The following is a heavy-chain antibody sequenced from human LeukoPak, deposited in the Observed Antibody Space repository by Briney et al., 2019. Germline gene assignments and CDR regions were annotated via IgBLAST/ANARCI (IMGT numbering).Heavy chain of an antibody. CDR1: GGSFSGYY. CDR2: INHCGST. J-gene: IGHJ4*02. D-gene: IGHD1-26*01. CDR3: ARGRIRYIGTKALKYFDY. Sequence: PSETLSLTCAVYGGSFSGYYWSWIRQPPGRGLEWIGEINHCGSTHYNPSLKSRVTISVDTSKNQFSLKLSSVTAADTAVYYCARGRIRYIGTKALKYFDYWGQGTLVTVSS. V-gene: IGHV4-34*01.